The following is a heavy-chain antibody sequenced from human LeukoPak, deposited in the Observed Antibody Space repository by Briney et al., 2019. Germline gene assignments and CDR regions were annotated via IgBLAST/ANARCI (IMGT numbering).Heavy chain of an antibody. CDR2: ITGSGSST. CDR1: GFTFSSYA. V-gene: IGHV3-23*01. CDR3: AKVSGSYYAMDV. Sequence: GGSLRLSCAASGFTFSSYAMRWVRQAPGKGLEWVPTITGSGSSTYYADSVKGRFTISRDNSKNTLYLQMNSLRAEDTAVYYCAKVSGSYYAMDVWGQGTTVTVSS. D-gene: IGHD3-10*01. J-gene: IGHJ6*02.